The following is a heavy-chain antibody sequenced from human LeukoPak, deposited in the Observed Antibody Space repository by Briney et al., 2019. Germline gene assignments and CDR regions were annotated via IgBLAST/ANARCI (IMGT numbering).Heavy chain of an antibody. CDR1: GFTLRSYA. V-gene: IGHV3-23*01. CDR2: ISGSGGST. CDR3: AKDAYYDFWSGYPPHY. J-gene: IGHJ4*02. D-gene: IGHD3-3*01. Sequence: PGGSLRLSCAASGFTLRSYAMSWVRQAPGKGLEWVSAISGSGGSTYYADSVEGRFTISRDNSKNTLYVQMNSLRAEDTAVYYCAKDAYYDFWSGYPPHYWGQGTLVTVSS.